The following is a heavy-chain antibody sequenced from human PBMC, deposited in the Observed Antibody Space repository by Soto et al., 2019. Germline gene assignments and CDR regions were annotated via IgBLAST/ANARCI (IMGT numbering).Heavy chain of an antibody. CDR3: ARHGSYYLYYFDY. CDR2: IDPSDSYT. D-gene: IGHD1-26*01. Sequence: GESLKISCKGSGYSFTSYWISWVRQMPGKGLEWMGRIDPSDSYTNYSPSFQGHVTISADKSISTAYLQWSSLKASDTAMYYCARHGSYYLYYFDYWGQGTLVTV. J-gene: IGHJ4*02. V-gene: IGHV5-10-1*01. CDR1: GYSFTSYW.